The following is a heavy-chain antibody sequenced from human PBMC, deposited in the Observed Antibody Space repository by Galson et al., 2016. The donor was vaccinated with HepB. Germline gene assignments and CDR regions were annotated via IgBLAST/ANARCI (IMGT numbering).Heavy chain of an antibody. CDR1: GFSLSTSGVG. Sequence: PALVTPTQTLTLTGTFSGFSLSTSGVGVGWIRQPPGKALEWLALIYWDDDKRYSPSLRSRLTITKDTSKNQVVLTMTNVYPVDTATYYCAHTYLGGFDYWGQGTLVTVSS. J-gene: IGHJ4*02. D-gene: IGHD2-15*01. V-gene: IGHV2-5*02. CDR2: IYWDDDK. CDR3: AHTYLGGFDY.